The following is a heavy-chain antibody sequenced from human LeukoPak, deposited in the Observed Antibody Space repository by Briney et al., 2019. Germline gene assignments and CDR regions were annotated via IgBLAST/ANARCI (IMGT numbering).Heavy chain of an antibody. V-gene: IGHV4-59*01. D-gene: IGHD6-19*01. CDR1: GGSISSYY. CDR3: ARAPGIAVAGSIYYYYGMDV. J-gene: IGHJ6*02. CDR2: IYYSGST. Sequence: SETLSLTCTVSGGSISSYYWSWIRQPPGKGLEWIGYIYYSGSTNYNPSLKSRVTISVDTSKNQFSLKLSSVTAADTAVYYCARAPGIAVAGSIYYYYGMDVWGQGTTVTVSS.